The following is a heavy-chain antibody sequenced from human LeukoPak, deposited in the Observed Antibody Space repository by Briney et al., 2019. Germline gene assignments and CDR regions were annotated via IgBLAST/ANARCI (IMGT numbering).Heavy chain of an antibody. J-gene: IGHJ6*02. D-gene: IGHD3-22*01. CDR1: GGSISSYY. CDR2: IYYSGST. Sequence: RSSETLSLTCTVSGGSISSYYWSWIRQPPGKGLEWIGYIYYSGSTNYNPSLKSRVTISVDTSKNQFPLKLSSVTAADTAVYYCARGPGYYYDSSGYYYYYYGMDVWGQGTTVTVSS. CDR3: ARGPGYYYDSSGYYYYYYGMDV. V-gene: IGHV4-59*12.